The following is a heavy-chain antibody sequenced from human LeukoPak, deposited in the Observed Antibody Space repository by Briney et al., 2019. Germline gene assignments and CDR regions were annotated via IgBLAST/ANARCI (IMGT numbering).Heavy chain of an antibody. Sequence: GGSLRLSCAASGFTFSSYAMSWVRQAPGKGLEWVSAISGSGGSTYYADSVKGRFTISRDNSKNTLYLQMDSLTADDTAIYYCARDRVYSSSSVLLYWGQGTLVTVSS. CDR2: ISGSGGST. CDR1: GFTFSSYA. J-gene: IGHJ4*02. CDR3: ARDRVYSSSSVLLY. D-gene: IGHD6-6*01. V-gene: IGHV3-23*01.